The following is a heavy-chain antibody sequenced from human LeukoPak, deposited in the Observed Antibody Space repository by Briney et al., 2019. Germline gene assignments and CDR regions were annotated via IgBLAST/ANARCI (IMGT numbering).Heavy chain of an antibody. V-gene: IGHV4-59*08. J-gene: IGHJ4*02. D-gene: IGHD6-19*01. CDR1: GGSLSSYY. CDR2: IYYSGRP. Sequence: PSETLSLTCTVYGGSLSSYYWSWIRQPPGKGLEWIGYIYYSGRPNYNPSLKSRVPISVDTSKNQCSLKLSSVTAADTAVYYCARHSVAGEKNFDVWGQGTLVTVSS. CDR3: ARHSVAGEKNFDV.